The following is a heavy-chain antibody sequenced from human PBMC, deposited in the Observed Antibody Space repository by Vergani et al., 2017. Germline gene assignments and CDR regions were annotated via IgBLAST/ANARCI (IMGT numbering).Heavy chain of an antibody. J-gene: IGHJ3*02. CDR2: INPSGGST. Sequence: QVQLVQSGAEVKKPGASVKVSCKASGYTFTSYYMHWVRQAPGQGLEWMGIINPSGGSTSYAQKFQGRVTMTRDTSTSTVYMERSSLRSEDTAVYYCARGYSGSYSGHDAFDIWGQGTMVTVSS. CDR1: GYTFTSYY. V-gene: IGHV1-46*03. CDR3: ARGYSGSYSGHDAFDI. D-gene: IGHD1-26*01.